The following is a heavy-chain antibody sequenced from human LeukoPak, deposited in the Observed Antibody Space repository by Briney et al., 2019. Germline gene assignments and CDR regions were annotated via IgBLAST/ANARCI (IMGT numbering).Heavy chain of an antibody. CDR1: GGSFSGYY. D-gene: IGHD3-22*01. CDR2: INHSGST. V-gene: IGHV4-34*01. Sequence: SETLSLTCAVYGGSFSGYYWSWLRQPPGKGLEWIGEINHSGSTNYNPSLKSRVTISVDTSKNQFSLKLSSVTAADTAVYYCASSYYDSSGFLDAFDIWGQGTMVTVSS. J-gene: IGHJ3*02. CDR3: ASSYYDSSGFLDAFDI.